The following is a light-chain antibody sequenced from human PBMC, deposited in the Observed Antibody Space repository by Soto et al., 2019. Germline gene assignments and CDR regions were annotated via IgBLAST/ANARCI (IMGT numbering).Light chain of an antibody. CDR1: QSVSRNY. J-gene: IGKJ2*01. Sequence: EIVLTQSPGTLSLSPGERATLSCGASQSVSRNYLTWYQQKPGQAPRLLIYAASSRATGIPDRFSGSGSGTDFTLTISRLEPEDFAVYYCQQYGSSPFTFGHGTKVEIK. CDR2: AAS. V-gene: IGKV3-20*01. CDR3: QQYGSSPFT.